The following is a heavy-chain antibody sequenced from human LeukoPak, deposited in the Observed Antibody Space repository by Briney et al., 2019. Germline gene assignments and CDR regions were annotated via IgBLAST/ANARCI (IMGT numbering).Heavy chain of an antibody. CDR1: GYTFTGYY. Sequence: GASVKVSCKASGYTFTGYYMHWVRQAPGQGLEWMGRINPDNGATNYAQKFQGRVSMTRDTSISTAYMELSRLKSDDTAVYYCATYSGNYQSAYWGQGALVTVSS. V-gene: IGHV1-2*06. D-gene: IGHD1-26*01. J-gene: IGHJ4*02. CDR2: INPDNGAT. CDR3: ATYSGNYQSAY.